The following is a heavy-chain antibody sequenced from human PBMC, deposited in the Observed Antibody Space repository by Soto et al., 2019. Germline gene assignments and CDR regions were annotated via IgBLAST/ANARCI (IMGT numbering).Heavy chain of an antibody. V-gene: IGHV3-20*04. J-gene: IGHJ6*02. CDR3: ASGIVGATTYGMDV. CDR1: GFTFDDYG. CDR2: INWNGGST. Sequence: GGSLILSCAASGFTFDDYGMSWVRQAPGKGLEWVSGINWNGGSTGYADSVKGRFTISRDNAKNSLYLQMNSLRAEDTALYYCASGIVGATTYGMDVWGQGTTVTVSS. D-gene: IGHD1-26*01.